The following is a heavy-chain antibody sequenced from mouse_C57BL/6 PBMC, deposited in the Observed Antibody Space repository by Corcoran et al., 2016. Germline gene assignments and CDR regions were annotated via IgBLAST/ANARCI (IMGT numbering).Heavy chain of an antibody. Sequence: QVQLQQSGAELARPGASVKLSCKASGYTFTSYGISWVKQRTGQGLEWIGEIYPRSGNTYYNEKFKGKATLTADKSSSTAYMELRSLTSEDSAVYFCARSTMVTPAWSAYWGQGTLVTVSA. CDR3: ARSTMVTPAWSAY. D-gene: IGHD2-2*01. CDR2: IYPRSGNT. V-gene: IGHV1-81*01. J-gene: IGHJ3*01. CDR1: GYTFTSYG.